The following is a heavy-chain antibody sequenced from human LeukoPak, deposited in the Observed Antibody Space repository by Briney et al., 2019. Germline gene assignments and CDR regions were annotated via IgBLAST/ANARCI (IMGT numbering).Heavy chain of an antibody. D-gene: IGHD6-13*01. J-gene: IGHJ3*02. V-gene: IGHV4-30-2*01. Sequence: SQTLSLTRAVSGGSMSSVSNSWTWIRQPPGKGLEWIGYVYYSGSSYYNPSLESRVIISVDRSKNQFSLKVSSVTAADTAVYYCARDQQQLVPGTFDIWGQGIMVTVSS. CDR3: ARDQQQLVPGTFDI. CDR1: GGSMSSVSNS. CDR2: VYYSGSS.